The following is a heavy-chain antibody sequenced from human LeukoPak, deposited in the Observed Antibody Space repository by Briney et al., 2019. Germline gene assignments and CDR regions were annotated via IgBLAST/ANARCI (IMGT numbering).Heavy chain of an antibody. CDR1: GFTFSSYE. D-gene: IGHD3-16*02. Sequence: GGSLRLSCAASGFTFSSYEMNWVRRAPGKGLEWVSYISSSGSTIYYADSVKGRFTISRDNAKNSLYLQMNSLRAEDTAVYYCATITFGGVIVPLHDYDYWGQGTLVTVSS. J-gene: IGHJ4*02. CDR2: ISSSGSTI. V-gene: IGHV3-48*03. CDR3: ATITFGGVIVPLHDYDY.